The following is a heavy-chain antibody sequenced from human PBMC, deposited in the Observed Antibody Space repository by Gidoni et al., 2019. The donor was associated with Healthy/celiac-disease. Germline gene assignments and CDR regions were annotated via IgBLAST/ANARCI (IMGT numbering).Heavy chain of an antibody. D-gene: IGHD3-22*01. CDR2: IWYDGSNK. CDR3: ARELNKYYYDSSGYFDY. V-gene: IGHV3-33*01. J-gene: IGHJ4*02. Sequence: QVQLVESGGGVVQPGRSLRLSCAASGFPFSSYGMHWVRQAPGKGREWVAVIWYDGSNKYYADSVKGRFTISRDNSKNTLYLQMNSLRAEDTAVYYCARELNKYYYDSSGYFDYWGQGTLVTVSS. CDR1: GFPFSSYG.